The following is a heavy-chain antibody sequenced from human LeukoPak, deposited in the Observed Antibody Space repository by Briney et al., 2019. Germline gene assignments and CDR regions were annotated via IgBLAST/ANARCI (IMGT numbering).Heavy chain of an antibody. J-gene: IGHJ6*02. CDR2: INHSGST. V-gene: IGHV4-34*01. Sequence: SETLSLTCAVYGGSFSGYYWSWIRQPPGKGLEWIGEINHSGSTNYNPSLKSRVTISVDTSKNQFSLKLSSVTAADTAVYYCARSHGIQLWRKTYYYDSSGSRRLYYGMDVWGQGTTVTVSS. D-gene: IGHD3-22*01. CDR3: ARSHGIQLWRKTYYYDSSGSRRLYYGMDV. CDR1: GGSFSGYY.